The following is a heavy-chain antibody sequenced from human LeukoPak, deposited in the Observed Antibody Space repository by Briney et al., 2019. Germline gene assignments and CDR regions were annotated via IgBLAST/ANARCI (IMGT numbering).Heavy chain of an antibody. J-gene: IGHJ4*02. CDR2: MRPEDGFT. CDR1: GYSFTAYY. D-gene: IGHD2-15*01. V-gene: IGHV1-2*02. Sequence: GAAVKVSCKTSGYSFTAYYVHWVRQAPGQGLEWMGWMRPEDGFTILAPLFQGRVTMTRDTSTSTVYMDLSSLRSEDTAVYYCARVGYCSGGSCYYLAYWGQGTLVTVSS. CDR3: ARVGYCSGGSCYYLAY.